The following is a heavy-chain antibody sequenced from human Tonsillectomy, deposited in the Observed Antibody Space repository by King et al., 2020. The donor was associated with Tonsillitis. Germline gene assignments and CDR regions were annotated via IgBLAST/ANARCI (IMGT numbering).Heavy chain of an antibody. CDR2: TSASGETT. V-gene: IGHV3-23*04. D-gene: IGHD1/OR15-1a*01. CDR1: GFTFSNNA. J-gene: IGHJ4*02. CDR3: AKDRTTYTYSIDY. Sequence: VQLVESGGGLVQPGGSLRLSCAASGFTFSNNAMHWVRQAPGQGLEWISGTSASGETTYYADSVKGRFTISRDNSKHTLYLEMNSLTAEDTAVYYCAKDRTTYTYSIDYWGQGTLVTVSS.